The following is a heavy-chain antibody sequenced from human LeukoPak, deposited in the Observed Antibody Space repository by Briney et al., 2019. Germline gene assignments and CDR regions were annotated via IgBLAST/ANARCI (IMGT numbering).Heavy chain of an antibody. J-gene: IGHJ4*02. CDR2: ISSDSGTI. CDR1: GFTFSGYS. D-gene: IGHD1-1*01. V-gene: IGHV3-48*04. CDR3: ARALTTLTYEGY. Sequence: TGGSLRLSCAASGFTFSGYSMNWVRQAPGKGLEWVSYISSDSGTIYYADSVKGRFTVSRDNAKDSLYLQMNSLRAEDTAVYYCARALTTLTYEGYWGQGTLVTVSS.